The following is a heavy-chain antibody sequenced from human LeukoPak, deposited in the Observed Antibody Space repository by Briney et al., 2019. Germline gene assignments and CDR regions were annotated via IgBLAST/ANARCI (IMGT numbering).Heavy chain of an antibody. V-gene: IGHV3-30*02. CDR2: IRYDGSNK. Sequence: GGSLRLSCTGSGLTFSSYGMHWVRQDPGKGPEWVAFIRYDGSNKFYADSVKGRFTISRDDSKNMVFLQMNSLRAEDTAFYYCAKEGGYYYDSSPFDPWGQGTLVTVSS. CDR1: GLTFSSYG. J-gene: IGHJ5*02. D-gene: IGHD3-22*01. CDR3: AKEGGYYYDSSPFDP.